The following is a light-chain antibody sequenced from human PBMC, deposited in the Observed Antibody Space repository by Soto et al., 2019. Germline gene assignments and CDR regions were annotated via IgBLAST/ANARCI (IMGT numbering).Light chain of an antibody. Sequence: QSVLTQPPSASGSPGQSVTISCTGSSSDVGGYKYVSWYQQHPGKAPKLIIYEVIKRPSGVPDRFSGSKSGNTASLTVSGLQAEDEADYYCSSYAGSNNLHVLFGGGTKLTVL. CDR3: SSYAGSNNLHVL. V-gene: IGLV2-8*01. CDR2: EVI. CDR1: SSDVGGYKY. J-gene: IGLJ2*01.